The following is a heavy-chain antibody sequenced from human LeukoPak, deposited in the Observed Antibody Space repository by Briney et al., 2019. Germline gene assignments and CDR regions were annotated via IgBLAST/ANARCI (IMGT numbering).Heavy chain of an antibody. CDR2: IKSKTDGGTT. CDR3: TTDRAYNWNYDGGNWFDP. Sequence: GGSLRLSCAASGFTFSNAWMSWVRQAPGKGLGWVGRIKSKTDGGTTDYAAPVKGRFTISRDDSKNTLYLQMNSLKTEDTAVYYCTTDRAYNWNYDGGNWFDPWGQGTLVTVSS. J-gene: IGHJ5*02. CDR1: GFTFSNAW. V-gene: IGHV3-15*01. D-gene: IGHD1-7*01.